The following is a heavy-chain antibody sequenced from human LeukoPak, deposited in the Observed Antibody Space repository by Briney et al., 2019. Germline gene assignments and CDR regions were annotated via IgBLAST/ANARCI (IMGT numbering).Heavy chain of an antibody. CDR3: ARKMPPDY. Sequence: SETLSLTCAVSGYSISSGYYWGWIRQPPGKGLEWIGSIYHSGGTYYNPSLKSRVTISVDTSKNQFSLKLSSVTAADTAVYYCARKMPPDYWGQGTLVTVSS. J-gene: IGHJ4*02. D-gene: IGHD2-2*01. CDR2: IYHSGGT. V-gene: IGHV4-38-2*01. CDR1: GYSISSGYY.